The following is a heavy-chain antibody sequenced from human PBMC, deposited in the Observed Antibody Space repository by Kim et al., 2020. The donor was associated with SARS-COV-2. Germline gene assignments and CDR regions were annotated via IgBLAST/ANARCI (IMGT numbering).Heavy chain of an antibody. CDR3: ARRTEAGGYFDF. CDR2: T. J-gene: IGHJ4*02. Sequence: TYYNPSLKSPVTITVDTSRKQFSLKLASVTAADPAVYYCARRTEAGGYFDFWGQGSPVTVAS. V-gene: IGHV4-39*01. D-gene: IGHD3-16*01.